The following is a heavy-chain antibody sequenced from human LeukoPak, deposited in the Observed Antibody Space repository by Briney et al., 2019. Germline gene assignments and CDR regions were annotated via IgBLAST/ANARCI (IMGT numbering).Heavy chain of an antibody. J-gene: IGHJ4*02. V-gene: IGHV3-23*01. Sequence: GGSLRLSCAASGLTFSSYPMTSVRHAPRKGLEWVSAISGGGGSTHYADSVKGRFTISRDNSKNTLYLQMNSLRAEDTAVYLCAKGAYFSGSYGFAFDYWGQGTLVTVSS. D-gene: IGHD3-10*01. CDR2: ISGGGGST. CDR3: AKGAYFSGSYGFAFDY. CDR1: GLTFSSYP.